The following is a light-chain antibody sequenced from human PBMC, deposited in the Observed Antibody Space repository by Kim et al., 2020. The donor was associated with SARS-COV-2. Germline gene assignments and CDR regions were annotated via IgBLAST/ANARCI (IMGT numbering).Light chain of an antibody. J-gene: IGKJ4*01. V-gene: IGKV3-11*01. CDR1: QSVNSD. CDR2: DAS. Sequence: SLDPGERATRACRASQSVNSDLVWYQQKPGQSPRLLIYDASNRATGIPARFSGSGFRTDFTLTISSLEPEDSAVYYCQQRTNPLTFGGGTKVDIK. CDR3: QQRTNPLT.